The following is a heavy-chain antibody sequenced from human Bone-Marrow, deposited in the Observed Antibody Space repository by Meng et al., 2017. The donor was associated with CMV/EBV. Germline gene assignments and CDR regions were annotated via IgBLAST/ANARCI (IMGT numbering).Heavy chain of an antibody. Sequence: GESLKISCAASGFTFSSYAMHWVRQAPGKGLEWVAVISYDGSNKYYADSVKGRFTISRDNSKNTLYLQMNSLRAEDTAVYYCAGEEASVYYDFWSGWDYYGMDVWGQGTTVTVSS. CDR1: GFTFSSYA. V-gene: IGHV3-30*04. J-gene: IGHJ6*02. CDR2: ISYDGSNK. CDR3: AGEEASVYYDFWSGWDYYGMDV. D-gene: IGHD3-3*01.